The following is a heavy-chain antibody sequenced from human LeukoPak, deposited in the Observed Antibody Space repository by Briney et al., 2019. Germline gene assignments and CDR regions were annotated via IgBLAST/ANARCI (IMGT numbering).Heavy chain of an antibody. D-gene: IGHD3-22*01. CDR2: IYYSGST. Sequence: PSQTLSLTCTVSGGSIGSGGYYWSWIRQHPGKGLEWIGYIYYSGSTYYNPSLKSRVTISVDTSKNQFSLKLSSVTAADTAVYYCARGRIPYYYDSSGYYGGYYFDYWGQGTLVTVSS. V-gene: IGHV4-31*03. J-gene: IGHJ4*02. CDR1: GGSIGSGGYY. CDR3: ARGRIPYYYDSSGYYGGYYFDY.